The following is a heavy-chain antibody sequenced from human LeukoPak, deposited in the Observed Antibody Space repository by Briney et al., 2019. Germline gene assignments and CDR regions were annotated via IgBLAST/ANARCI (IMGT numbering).Heavy chain of an antibody. J-gene: IGHJ4*02. Sequence: AASVKVSCKASGGTFSSYAISWVRQAPGQGLEWMGGIIPIFGTANYAQKFQGSVTITSDESTSTAYMELSSLRSEDTAVYYCATRGLSGSGTYFFYFDYWGQGTLVTVSS. CDR3: ATRGLSGSGTYFFYFDY. CDR1: GGTFSSYA. CDR2: IIPIFGTA. V-gene: IGHV1-69*13. D-gene: IGHD1-26*01.